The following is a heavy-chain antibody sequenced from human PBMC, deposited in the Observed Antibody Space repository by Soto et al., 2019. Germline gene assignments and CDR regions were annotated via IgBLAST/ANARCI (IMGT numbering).Heavy chain of an antibody. CDR3: ARLQIASRYSSSWYDY. V-gene: IGHV1-18*01. D-gene: IGHD6-13*01. Sequence: GASVKVSCKASGYTFTSYGISWVRQAPGQGLEWMGWISANNGNTNYAQKLQGRVTITADESTSTAYMELSSLRSEDTAVYYCARLQIASRYSSSWYDYWGQGTLVTVSS. CDR2: ISANNGNT. CDR1: GYTFTSYG. J-gene: IGHJ4*02.